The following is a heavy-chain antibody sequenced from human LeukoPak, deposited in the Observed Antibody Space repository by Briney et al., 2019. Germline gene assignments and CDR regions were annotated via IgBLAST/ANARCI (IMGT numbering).Heavy chain of an antibody. Sequence: LGGSLRLSRAASGFTLTTYAMSGVRQAPGKGLEWVSAISGSGETTYYADSVKGRFTISRANSKNTMDLQMNSLRAEDTAVYFCAKDTYDSLPSFYYYGVDVWGKGTTVTVSS. CDR2: ISGSGETT. CDR1: GFTLTTYA. V-gene: IGHV3-23*01. J-gene: IGHJ6*04. D-gene: IGHD3-9*01. CDR3: AKDTYDSLPSFYYYGVDV.